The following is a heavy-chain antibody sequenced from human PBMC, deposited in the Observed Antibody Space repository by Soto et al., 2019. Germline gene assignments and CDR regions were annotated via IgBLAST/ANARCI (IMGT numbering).Heavy chain of an antibody. J-gene: IGHJ5*02. V-gene: IGHV3-21*01. D-gene: IGHD2-2*01. CDR2: ISSSSSYI. CDR1: GFTFSSYS. CDR3: AREALVPAAVNAYNWFDP. Sequence: GGSLRLSCAASGFTFSSYSMNWVRQAPGKGLEWVSSISSSSSYIYYADSVKGRFTISRDNAKNSLYLQMNSLRAEDTAVYYCAREALVPAAVNAYNWFDPWGQGTLVTVSS.